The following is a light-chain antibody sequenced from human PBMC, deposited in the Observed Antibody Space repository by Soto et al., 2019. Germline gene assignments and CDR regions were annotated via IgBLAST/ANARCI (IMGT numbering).Light chain of an antibody. CDR1: QTVSKS. Sequence: DIQMTQSPSTLPASVGDRVTITCRASQTVSKSLNWYQQRPGKAPQLLVYATSHLKSGVPSRFSGSVSGTDFALAISSLQPEDFATYYCQQSYSMPPTFGQGTKVDIK. CDR2: ATS. CDR3: QQSYSMPPT. V-gene: IGKV1-39*01. J-gene: IGKJ1*01.